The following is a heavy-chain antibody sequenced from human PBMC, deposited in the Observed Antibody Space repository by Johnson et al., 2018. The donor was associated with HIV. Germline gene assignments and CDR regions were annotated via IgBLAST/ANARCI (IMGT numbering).Heavy chain of an antibody. CDR2: ISWASENI. CDR3: ANGGNTAASACEI. V-gene: IGHV3-9*01. J-gene: IGHJ3*02. Sequence: VQLVESGGGVVQPGRSLRLSCVASGFTFGDYAMHWVRQVPGKGLEWVSGISWASENIAYADSVKGRFTISRDNAKNSLYLQMNSLRPEDTALYFCANGGNTAASACEIWDQGTMVTVSS. D-gene: IGHD1-14*01. CDR1: GFTFGDYA.